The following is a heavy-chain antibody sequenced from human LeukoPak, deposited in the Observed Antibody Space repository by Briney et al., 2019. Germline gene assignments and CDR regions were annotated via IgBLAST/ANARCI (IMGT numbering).Heavy chain of an antibody. CDR1: GFTLSSYA. V-gene: IGHV3-23*01. CDR2: ITGTGT. CDR3: ARGGWGNPLEY. Sequence: GGSLRLSCAASGFTLSSYAMTSVRQTPGKGLEWVSSITGTGTYYADSVKGRFTITRDNSKNTLYLQMSSLRGEDTAVYYCARGGWGNPLEYWGQGTLVIVSS. J-gene: IGHJ4*02. D-gene: IGHD7-27*01.